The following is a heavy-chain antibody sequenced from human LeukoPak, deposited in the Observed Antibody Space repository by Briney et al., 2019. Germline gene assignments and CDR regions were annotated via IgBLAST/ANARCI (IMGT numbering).Heavy chain of an antibody. D-gene: IGHD6-13*01. V-gene: IGHV3-30*18. Sequence: GGSLRLSCAASGFTFSSYGMHWVRQAPGKGLEWVAVISYDGSNKYYADSVKGRFTISRDNSKNTLYLQMNSLRAEDTAVYYCAKDWSSSWYNYYYYGMDVWGQGTTVTVSS. J-gene: IGHJ6*02. CDR2: ISYDGSNK. CDR3: AKDWSSSWYNYYYYGMDV. CDR1: GFTFSSYG.